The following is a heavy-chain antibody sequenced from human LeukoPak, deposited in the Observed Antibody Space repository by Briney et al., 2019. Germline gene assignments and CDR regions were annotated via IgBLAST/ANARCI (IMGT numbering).Heavy chain of an antibody. CDR1: GGSFTDYY. J-gene: IGHJ4*02. Sequence: PSETLSLTCAVYGGSFTDYYWSWIRQPPGKGLEWIGEINHSGNTNYNSSLKSRLTISLDTSKNQFSLKLSPVIAADTAVYYSARASRRLSFGSGSYYPFDFWGQGTQVIVSP. V-gene: IGHV4-34*01. D-gene: IGHD3-10*01. CDR2: INHSGNT. CDR3: ARASRRLSFGSGSYYPFDF.